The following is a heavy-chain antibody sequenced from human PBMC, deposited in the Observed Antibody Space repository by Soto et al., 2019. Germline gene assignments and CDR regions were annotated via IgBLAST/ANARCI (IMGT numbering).Heavy chain of an antibody. D-gene: IGHD2-15*01. CDR1: VFSLSSYW. CDR2: INNDGSDT. V-gene: IGHV3-74*01. Sequence: PGCSLRLSCAASVFSLSSYWMHWVRQAPGKGLVWVSRINNDGSDTTYADSVKGRFSISRDNAKNTVYLQMNSLRDEDTAVYYCARNLGYCSGYSCLWGQGTLVTVSS. J-gene: IGHJ4*02. CDR3: ARNLGYCSGYSCL.